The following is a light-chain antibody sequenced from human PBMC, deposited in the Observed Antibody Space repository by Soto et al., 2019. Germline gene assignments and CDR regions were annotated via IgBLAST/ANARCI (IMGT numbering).Light chain of an antibody. Sequence: EIVMTQSPATLSVSPGERATLSCRASQSVSSNLGWYQQKPGQAPRLLIYDASNRVTGIPVRFSGSGSGTDFTLTISSLEPEDFAIYYCQQRSDRPSITFGQGTRLEIK. J-gene: IGKJ5*01. CDR1: QSVSSN. CDR3: QQRSDRPSIT. CDR2: DAS. V-gene: IGKV3-11*01.